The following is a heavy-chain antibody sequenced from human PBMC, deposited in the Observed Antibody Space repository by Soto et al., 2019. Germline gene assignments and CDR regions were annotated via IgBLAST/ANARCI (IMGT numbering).Heavy chain of an antibody. Sequence: GGSLRLSCAASGFTFSSYAMSWVRQAPGKGLEWVSAISGSGGSTYYADSVKGRFTISRDNSKNTLYLQMNSLRAEDTAVYYCAKAGSGWNPYYYGMDVWGQGTTVTVSS. J-gene: IGHJ6*02. CDR2: ISGSGGST. CDR1: GFTFSSYA. CDR3: AKAGSGWNPYYYGMDV. V-gene: IGHV3-23*01. D-gene: IGHD6-19*01.